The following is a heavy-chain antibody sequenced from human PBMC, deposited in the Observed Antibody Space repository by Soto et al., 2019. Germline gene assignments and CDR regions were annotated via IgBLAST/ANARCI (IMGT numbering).Heavy chain of an antibody. V-gene: IGHV3-9*01. CDR2: ISWNSGSI. D-gene: IGHD5-18*01. J-gene: IGHJ4*02. CDR1: GFTVCGFC. Sequence: ALRISCAAPGFTVCGFCMSRGRQTSGKGLEWVSGISWNSGSIGYADSVKGRFTISRDNAKNSLYLQMNSLRAEDTALYYCAKSQAVDTAMGDIGYDYWGQGTLVTVSS. CDR3: AKSQAVDTAMGDIGYDY.